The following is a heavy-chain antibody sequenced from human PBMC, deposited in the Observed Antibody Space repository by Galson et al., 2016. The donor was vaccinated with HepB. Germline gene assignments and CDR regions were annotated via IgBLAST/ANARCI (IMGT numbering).Heavy chain of an antibody. CDR2: ISSTSSYI. CDR1: GFTFSTYS. CDR3: ARERGIAAAATLDY. D-gene: IGHD6-13*01. J-gene: IGHJ4*02. V-gene: IGHV3-21*01. Sequence: SLRLSCAASGFTFSTYSMNWVRQAPGKGLEWVSAISSTSSYIYYADSVKGRFTLSRDNAKNSLYLQMNSLRAEDTAVYYCARERGIAAAATLDYWGQGTLVTVSS.